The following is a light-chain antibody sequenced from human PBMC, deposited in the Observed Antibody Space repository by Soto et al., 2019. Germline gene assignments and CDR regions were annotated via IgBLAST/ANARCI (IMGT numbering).Light chain of an antibody. CDR1: QGIANY. CDR2: AAS. Sequence: DIQMTQSPSSLSASVGDRVTISCRASQGIANYLAWYQQKPGKVPELLIYAASTLHSGVPSRFSGSGSGTDFTLTISSLQPEDGASYYYQNDSCAPWTFGQGTKLDIK. CDR3: QNDSCAPWT. J-gene: IGKJ1*01. V-gene: IGKV1-27*01.